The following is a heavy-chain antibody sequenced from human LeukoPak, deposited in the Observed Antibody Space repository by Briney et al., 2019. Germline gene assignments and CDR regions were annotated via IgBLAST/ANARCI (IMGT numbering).Heavy chain of an antibody. Sequence: SETLSLTCAVSGYSISSGYYWGWIRQPPGKGLEWIGSIYHSGSTYYNPSLKSRVPISVDTSKNQFSLKLSSVTAADTAVYYCARGGSSSDWFDPWGQGTLVTVSS. CDR1: GYSISSGYY. J-gene: IGHJ5*02. CDR3: ARGGSSSDWFDP. D-gene: IGHD6-6*01. V-gene: IGHV4-38-2*01. CDR2: IYHSGST.